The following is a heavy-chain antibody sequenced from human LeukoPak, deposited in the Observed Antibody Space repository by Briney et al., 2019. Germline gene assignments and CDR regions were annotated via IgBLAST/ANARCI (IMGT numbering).Heavy chain of an antibody. J-gene: IGHJ4*02. CDR2: ISGSGGST. D-gene: IGHD2-15*01. CDR1: GFTFSSYA. V-gene: IGHV3-23*01. Sequence: GGSLRLSCAASGFTFSSYAMSWVRQAPGKGLEWVSAISGSGGSTYYADSMKGRFTISRDNSKNTLYLQMNSLRAEDTAVYYCAKDRFRVVGVYWGQGTLVTVSS. CDR3: AKDRFRVVGVY.